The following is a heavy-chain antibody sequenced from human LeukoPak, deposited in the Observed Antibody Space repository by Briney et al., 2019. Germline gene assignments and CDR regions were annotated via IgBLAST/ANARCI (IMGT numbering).Heavy chain of an antibody. CDR1: GGSFSGYY. Sequence: PSETLSLTCAVYGGSFSGYYWSWIRQPPGKGLEWIGEINHSGSTNYNPSLKSRVTISVDTSKNQFSPKLSSVTAADTAVYYCARGGYYDSSGPPSLFDYWGQGTLVTVSS. V-gene: IGHV4-34*01. D-gene: IGHD3-22*01. CDR3: ARGGYYDSSGPPSLFDY. CDR2: INHSGST. J-gene: IGHJ4*02.